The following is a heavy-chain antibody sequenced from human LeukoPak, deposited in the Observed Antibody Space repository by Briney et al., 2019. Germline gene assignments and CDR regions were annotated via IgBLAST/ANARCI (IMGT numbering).Heavy chain of an antibody. Sequence: GGSLRLSCAASGFTVSSYGMHWVRQAPGKGLEWVAVIWYDGSNKYYADSVKGRFTISRDNSKNTLYLQMNSLRAEDTAVYYCARGGYDYLSGYYFDYWGQGTLVTVSS. V-gene: IGHV3-33*01. CDR3: ARGGYDYLSGYYFDY. CDR1: GFTVSSYG. CDR2: IWYDGSNK. D-gene: IGHD3-22*01. J-gene: IGHJ4*02.